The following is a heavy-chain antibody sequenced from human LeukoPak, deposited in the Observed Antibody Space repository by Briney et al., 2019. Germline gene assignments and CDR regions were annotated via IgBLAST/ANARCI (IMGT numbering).Heavy chain of an antibody. J-gene: IGHJ4*02. D-gene: IGHD2-15*01. CDR3: ARAGGLYCSGCSCYFY. V-gene: IGHV3-21*01. CDR1: GFTFSGYS. CDR2: ISSSSSYI. Sequence: GGSLRLSCAASGFTFSGYSTNWVRQAPGKGLEWVSSISSSSSYIYYADSVKGRFTISRDNAKNSLYLQMNSLRAEDTAVYYCARAGGLYCSGCSCYFYWGQGTLVTVSS.